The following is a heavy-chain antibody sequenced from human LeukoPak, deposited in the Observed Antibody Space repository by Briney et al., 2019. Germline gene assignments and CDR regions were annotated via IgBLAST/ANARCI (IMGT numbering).Heavy chain of an antibody. D-gene: IGHD3-9*01. J-gene: IGHJ4*02. CDR3: ARDDHDILTGYCKGYFDY. Sequence: PGRSLRLSCAASGFTFSSYAMHWVRQAPGKGLEWVAVISYDGSNKYYADSVKGRFTISRDNSKNTPYLQMNSLRAEDTAVYYCARDDHDILTGYCKGYFDYWGQGTLVTVSS. V-gene: IGHV3-30*04. CDR2: ISYDGSNK. CDR1: GFTFSSYA.